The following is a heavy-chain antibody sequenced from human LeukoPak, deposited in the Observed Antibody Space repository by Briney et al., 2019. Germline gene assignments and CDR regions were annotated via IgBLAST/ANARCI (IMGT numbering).Heavy chain of an antibody. V-gene: IGHV3-33*06. D-gene: IGHD4-11*01. J-gene: IGHJ4*02. Sequence: GGSLRLSCAAAGFTFNHHAMHWVRQAPGKGLEWVAVIWSDKSNKFYADSVRGRFTISRDDSRKTVYLQMERMTVEDTAIYYCAKDAQRGFDYSNSLEYWGQGALVTVAS. CDR3: AKDAQRGFDYSNSLEY. CDR1: GFTFNHHA. CDR2: IWSDKSNK.